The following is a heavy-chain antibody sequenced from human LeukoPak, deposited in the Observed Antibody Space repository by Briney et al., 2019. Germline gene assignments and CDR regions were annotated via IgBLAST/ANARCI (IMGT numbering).Heavy chain of an antibody. CDR3: ATNRRDYDSSGYYYPFDY. J-gene: IGHJ4*02. CDR1: GGSISSGDYY. D-gene: IGHD3-22*01. V-gene: IGHV4-61*08. Sequence: SETLSLTCTVSGGSISSGDYYWSWIRQPPGKGLGWIGYIYYSGSTNYNPSLKSRVTISVDTSKNQFSLKVSSVTAADTAVYYCATNRRDYDSSGYYYPFDYWGQGTLVTVSS. CDR2: IYYSGST.